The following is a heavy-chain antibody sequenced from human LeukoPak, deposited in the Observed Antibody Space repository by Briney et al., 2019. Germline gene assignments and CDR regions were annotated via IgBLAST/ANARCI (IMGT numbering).Heavy chain of an antibody. CDR3: ARDNYVWGSLDY. CDR1: GFTFSSYA. J-gene: IGHJ4*02. V-gene: IGHV3-30-3*01. D-gene: IGHD3-16*01. Sequence: QPGGSLRLSCAASGFTFSSYAMHWVRQAPGKGLEWVAVISYDGSNKYYADSVEGRFTISRDNSKNTLYLQMNSLRAEDTAVYYCARDNYVWGSLDYWGQGTLVTVSS. CDR2: ISYDGSNK.